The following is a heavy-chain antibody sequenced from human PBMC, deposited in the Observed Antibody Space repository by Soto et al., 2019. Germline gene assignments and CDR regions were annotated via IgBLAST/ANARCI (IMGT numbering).Heavy chain of an antibody. V-gene: IGHV4-34*01. Sequence: SETLSLTCAVYGGSFSGYYWTWIRQPPGTGLEWIGEINHSGSTNYNPSLKSRVTISVDTSKNQFSLKLSSVTAADTAVYYCARVRPEYCSGGSCYGGWFDPWGQGTLVTVSS. CDR1: GGSFSGYY. CDR2: INHSGST. J-gene: IGHJ5*02. CDR3: ARVRPEYCSGGSCYGGWFDP. D-gene: IGHD2-15*01.